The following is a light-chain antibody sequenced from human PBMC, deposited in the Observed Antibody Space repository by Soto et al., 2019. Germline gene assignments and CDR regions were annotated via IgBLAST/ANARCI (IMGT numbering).Light chain of an antibody. CDR3: QQYNSWT. CDR2: GAS. V-gene: IGKV3-20*01. Sequence: EIVLTHSPGTLSLSPGERATLSFSASQSVTNSYLAWYQQKPGQAPRLLIFGASTRAAGIPARFSGSGSGTEFTLTISSLQPDDFATYYCQQYNSWTFGQGTKVDIK. J-gene: IGKJ1*01. CDR1: QSVTNSY.